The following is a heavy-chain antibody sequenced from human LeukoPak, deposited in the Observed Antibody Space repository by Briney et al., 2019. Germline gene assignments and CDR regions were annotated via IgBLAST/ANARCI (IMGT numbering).Heavy chain of an antibody. CDR3: AKDVGKWESLHFFDY. D-gene: IGHD1-26*01. CDR2: ISGSGASK. V-gene: IGHV3-23*01. Sequence: GGSLRLSCITSGFTLSTNAMSWVRQAPGKGLEWISGISGSGASKYYADSVKGWFTISRDDSRNTLYLQKNSLRGDDTAVYYCAKDVGKWESLHFFDYWGQGTLVTVSS. CDR1: GFTLSTNA. J-gene: IGHJ4*02.